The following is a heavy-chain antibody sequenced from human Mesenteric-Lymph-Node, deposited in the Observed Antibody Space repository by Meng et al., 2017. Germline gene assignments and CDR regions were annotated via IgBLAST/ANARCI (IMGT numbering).Heavy chain of an antibody. CDR2: IYYSGST. Sequence: SETLSLTCTVSGGSISSSSYYWGWIRQPPGKGLEWIGSIYYSGSTYYNPSLKSRVTISVDTSKNQFSLTLSSVTAADTAAYYCARYCSGGSCGYYYYGMDVWGQGTTVTVSS. CDR1: GGSISSSSYY. V-gene: IGHV4-39*07. J-gene: IGHJ6*02. CDR3: ARYCSGGSCGYYYYGMDV. D-gene: IGHD2-15*01.